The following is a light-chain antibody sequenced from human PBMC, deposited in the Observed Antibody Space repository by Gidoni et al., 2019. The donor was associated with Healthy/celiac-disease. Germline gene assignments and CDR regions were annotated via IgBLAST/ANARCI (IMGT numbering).Light chain of an antibody. V-gene: IGKV1-39*01. CDR2: AAS. CDR1: QSISSY. CDR3: QQSYSTPRT. Sequence: IQMTQSPSSLSASVGDRVTITCRASQSISSYLKWYLQKPGKAPKLLIYAASSLQSGVPSRFSGSGPGTDFTLTISSLQPEDFATYYCQQSYSTPRTFXXXTKVEIK. J-gene: IGKJ1*01.